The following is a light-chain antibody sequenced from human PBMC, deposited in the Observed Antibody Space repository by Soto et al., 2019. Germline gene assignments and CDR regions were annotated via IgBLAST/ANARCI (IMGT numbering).Light chain of an antibody. CDR2: AAS. CDR1: QSIGTY. CDR3: QQSYTSPYT. J-gene: IGKJ2*01. Sequence: DIQMTQSPSSLPASVGDRVTLTCRASQSIGTYVNWYQQKPGKAPKLLIYAASSLQSGVPSRLSGSGSGTDFTLNISSLQPEDFATYYCQQSYTSPYTFGQGTKLEIK. V-gene: IGKV1-39*01.